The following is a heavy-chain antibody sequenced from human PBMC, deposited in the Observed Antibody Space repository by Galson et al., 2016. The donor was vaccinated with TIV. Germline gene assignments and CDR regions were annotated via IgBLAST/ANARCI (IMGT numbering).Heavy chain of an antibody. V-gene: IGHV1-69*13. D-gene: IGHD3-10*01. CDR3: ARSGDRGGYMDV. Sequence: SVKVSCKASGDSFSSYTINWVRQAPGQGLEWMGGIVPIVGSISKAQRFQGRLTITADESTSNAYMELTSLTSDDTAVYYFARSGDRGGYMDVWGKGTTVTVSS. J-gene: IGHJ6*03. CDR2: IVPIVGSI. CDR1: GDSFSSYT.